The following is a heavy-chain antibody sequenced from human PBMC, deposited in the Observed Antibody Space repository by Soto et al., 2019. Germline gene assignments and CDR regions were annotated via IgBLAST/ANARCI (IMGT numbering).Heavy chain of an antibody. CDR2: MNPNSGNT. J-gene: IGHJ5*02. Sequence: ASVKVSCKASGYTFTSYDINWVRQATGQGLEWMGWMNPNSGNTGYAQKFQGRVTMTRNTSISTAYMELSSLRSEDTAVYYCARSIRSRIAARLKGFWSDPWGQGTLVTVSS. CDR1: GYTFTSYD. D-gene: IGHD6-6*01. V-gene: IGHV1-8*01. CDR3: ARSIRSRIAARLKGFWSDP.